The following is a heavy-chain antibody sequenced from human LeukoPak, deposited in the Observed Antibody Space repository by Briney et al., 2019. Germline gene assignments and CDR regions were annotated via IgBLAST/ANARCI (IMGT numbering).Heavy chain of an antibody. CDR2: ISGSGGST. V-gene: IGHV3-23*01. Sequence: PGGSLRLSCAASGFTFSSYAMSWVRQAPGKGLEWVSAISGSGGSTYYADSVKGRFTISRDNSKNTLYLQMNSLRAEDTAVYYCAKNEFTMVRGVRGMFDYWGQGTLVTVSS. CDR1: GFTFSSYA. J-gene: IGHJ4*02. D-gene: IGHD3-10*01. CDR3: AKNEFTMVRGVRGMFDY.